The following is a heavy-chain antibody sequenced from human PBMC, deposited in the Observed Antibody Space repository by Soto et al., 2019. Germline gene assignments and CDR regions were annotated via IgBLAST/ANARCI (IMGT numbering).Heavy chain of an antibody. D-gene: IGHD2-2*01. CDR3: ARVPVPAASSNYYGMDV. V-gene: IGHV3-30-3*01. Sequence: GGSLRLSCAASGFTFSSYAMHWVRQAPGKGLEWVAVISYDGSNKYYADSVKGRFTISRDNSKNTLYLQMNSLRAEDTAVYYCARVPVPAASSNYYGMDVWGQGTTVTGSS. J-gene: IGHJ6*02. CDR1: GFTFSSYA. CDR2: ISYDGSNK.